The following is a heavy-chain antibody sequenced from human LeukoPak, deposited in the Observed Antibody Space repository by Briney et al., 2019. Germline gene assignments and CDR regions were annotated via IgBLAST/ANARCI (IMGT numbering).Heavy chain of an antibody. J-gene: IGHJ6*02. Sequence: GASVKVSCKGSGYSFTSHGITWVRQAPGQGLEWMGWISANTGNTNYEQKLQGRVTMTTDTSTSTAYMEVRRLRSDDTAVYYCARGVAAAEEGMDVWGQGTTVTVSS. CDR1: GYSFTSHG. V-gene: IGHV1-18*01. CDR3: ARGVAAAEEGMDV. CDR2: ISANTGNT. D-gene: IGHD6-13*01.